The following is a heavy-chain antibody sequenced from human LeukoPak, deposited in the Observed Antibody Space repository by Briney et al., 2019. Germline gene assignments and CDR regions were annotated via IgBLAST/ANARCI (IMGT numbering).Heavy chain of an antibody. CDR3: AKDGTKEAGWATTFDY. Sequence: PGGSLRLSCTASGFTFGDYAMSWVRQAPGKGLEWVGFIRSKAYGGTTEYAASVKGRFTISRDDSKSIAYLQMNSLRGEDTAVHYCAKDGTKEAGWATTFDYWGLGTLVTVSS. CDR1: GFTFGDYA. V-gene: IGHV3-49*04. J-gene: IGHJ4*02. D-gene: IGHD4-11*01. CDR2: IRSKAYGGTT.